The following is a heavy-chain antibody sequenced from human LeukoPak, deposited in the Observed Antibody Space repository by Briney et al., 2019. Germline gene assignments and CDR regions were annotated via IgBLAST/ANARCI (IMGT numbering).Heavy chain of an antibody. D-gene: IGHD5-18*01. J-gene: IGHJ6*03. Sequence: PSETLSLTCTVSGGSISSYYWSWIRQPAGKGLEWIGRIYTSGSTNYNPSLKSRVTISVDTSKNQFSLKLSSVTAADTAVYYCARDVDTAMVKGYYYYMDVWGKGTTVTVSS. V-gene: IGHV4-4*07. CDR2: IYTSGST. CDR1: GGSISSYY. CDR3: ARDVDTAMVKGYYYYMDV.